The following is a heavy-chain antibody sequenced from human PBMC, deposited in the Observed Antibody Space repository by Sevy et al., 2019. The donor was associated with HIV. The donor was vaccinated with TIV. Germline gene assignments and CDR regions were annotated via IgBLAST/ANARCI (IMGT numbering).Heavy chain of an antibody. V-gene: IGHV3-23*01. CDR3: AKRRVQSGLSGGGANYGMDV. D-gene: IGHD2-8*02. CDR1: GFPFSSYA. J-gene: IGHJ6*02. Sequence: GGSLRLSCAASGFPFSSYAMSWVRQAPGRGLEWVSTLIGGGRRTYYADSVTGRIIISRDNSRNTLYLQMNSLRAEDTAIYYCAKRRVQSGLSGGGANYGMDVCGRGTTVTVSS. CDR2: LIGGGRRT.